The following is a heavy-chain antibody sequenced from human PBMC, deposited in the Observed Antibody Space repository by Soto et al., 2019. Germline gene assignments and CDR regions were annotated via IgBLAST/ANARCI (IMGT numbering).Heavy chain of an antibody. CDR2: IIAIFGNA. Sequence: SVKVSCKASGYTFTSYGISWVRQAPGQGLEWMGWIIAIFGNANYAQKLQGRVTITADESTSTAYMELSSLRSEDTAVYYCARVSGIAAAGVAFDYWGQGTLVTVSS. CDR1: GYTFTSYG. CDR3: ARVSGIAAAGVAFDY. V-gene: IGHV1-69*13. D-gene: IGHD6-13*01. J-gene: IGHJ4*02.